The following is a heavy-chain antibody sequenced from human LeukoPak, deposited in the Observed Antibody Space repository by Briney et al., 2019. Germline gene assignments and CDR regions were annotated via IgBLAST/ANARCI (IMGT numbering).Heavy chain of an antibody. CDR3: ASTPPSYSSSFIPDY. J-gene: IGHJ4*02. D-gene: IGHD6-13*01. CDR2: IYYSGST. V-gene: IGHV4-39*01. Sequence: SETLSLTCTVSGGSISSSSYYWGWIRQPPGKGLEWIGSIYYSGSTYYSPSLTSRVAISVDTSKNQFSLKLSSVTAADTAVYYCASTPPSYSSSFIPDYWGQGTLVTVSS. CDR1: GGSISSSSYY.